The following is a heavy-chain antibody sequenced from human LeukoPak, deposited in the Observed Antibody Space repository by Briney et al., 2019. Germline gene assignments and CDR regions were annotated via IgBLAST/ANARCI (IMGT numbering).Heavy chain of an antibody. CDR2: IYYSGNT. D-gene: IGHD3-9*01. V-gene: IGHV4-59*01. Sequence: KPSETLSLTCTVSGGSISTYSLSWIRQPPGKGLEWIGYIYYSGNTNYNPSLKSRVTISVDTSKNQFSLKLSSVTAADTAVYYCARVRLVGYDILTGYYSFDYWGQGTLVTVSS. J-gene: IGHJ4*02. CDR3: ARVRLVGYDILTGYYSFDY. CDR1: GGSISTYS.